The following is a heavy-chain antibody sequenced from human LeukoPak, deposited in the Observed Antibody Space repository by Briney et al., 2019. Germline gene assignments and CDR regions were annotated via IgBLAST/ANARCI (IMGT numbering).Heavy chain of an antibody. V-gene: IGHV3-23*01. J-gene: IGHJ4*02. D-gene: IGHD6-13*01. Sequence: PGGSLRLSCAASGFTFSHHAMSWVRQTPGKGLEWVSTISGSGDSTYYADSVKGRFTISRDNSKNTLFVQMNDLRAEDTAVYYCAKGSAAAAILFDLWCRGVLVTVSS. CDR2: ISGSGDST. CDR3: AKGSAAAAILFDL. CDR1: GFTFSHHA.